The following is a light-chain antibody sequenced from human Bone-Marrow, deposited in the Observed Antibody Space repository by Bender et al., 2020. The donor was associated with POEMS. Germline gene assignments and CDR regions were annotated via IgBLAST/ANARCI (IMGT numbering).Light chain of an antibody. J-gene: IGLJ1*01. Sequence: QSALTQPRSVSGSPGQSVSISCTGSYNDVGAYNYVSWYQLRPGKAPKLVIFDVTKTPSGVPGRFSGSKSGDTASLTISGLQAEDEADYYCCSYAGSFYVFGTGTKVTVL. V-gene: IGLV2-11*01. CDR2: DVT. CDR3: CSYAGSFYV. CDR1: YNDVGAYNY.